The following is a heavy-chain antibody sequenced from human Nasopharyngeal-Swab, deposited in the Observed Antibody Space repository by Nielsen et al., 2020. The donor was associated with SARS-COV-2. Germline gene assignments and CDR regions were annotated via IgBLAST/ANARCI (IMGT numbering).Heavy chain of an antibody. J-gene: IGHJ4*02. D-gene: IGHD6-13*01. CDR1: GFTFSSCG. Sequence: GGSLRLSCAASGFTFSSCGIHWVRQAPGKGLEWVAVIWYDGSNKYYADSVKGRFTISRDNSKNTLYLQMNSLRAEDTAVYYFAREGRIAAAGRGLDYWGQGTLVTVSS. V-gene: IGHV3-33*01. CDR3: AREGRIAAAGRGLDY. CDR2: IWYDGSNK.